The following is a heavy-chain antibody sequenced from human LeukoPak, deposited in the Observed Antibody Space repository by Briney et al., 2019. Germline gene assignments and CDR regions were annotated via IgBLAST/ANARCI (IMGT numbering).Heavy chain of an antibody. J-gene: IGHJ4*02. CDR3: AKASKMDTILPQFDY. V-gene: IGHV3-23*01. Sequence: PGGSLRLSCAASGFTFSSYAMSWVRQAPGKGLEWVSSISSNGGSTYYADSVKGRFTISRDNSKNTLYLQMNSLRAEDTAVYYCAKASKMDTILPQFDYWGQGTLVTVSS. D-gene: IGHD5-24*01. CDR2: ISSNGGST. CDR1: GFTFSSYA.